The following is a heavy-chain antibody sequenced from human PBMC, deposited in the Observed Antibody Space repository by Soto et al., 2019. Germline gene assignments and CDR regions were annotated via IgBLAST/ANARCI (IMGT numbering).Heavy chain of an antibody. CDR2: INSDGSST. D-gene: IGHD1-26*01. J-gene: IGHJ4*02. CDR3: ARVISGSYLGFDY. CDR1: GFTLSRYW. Sequence: GGSLRLACAASGFTLSRYWMHWVRQAPGKGLVWVSRINSDGSSTSYADSVKGRFTISRDNAKNSLYLQMNSLRAEDTAVYYCARVISGSYLGFDYWGQGTLVTVSS. V-gene: IGHV3-74*01.